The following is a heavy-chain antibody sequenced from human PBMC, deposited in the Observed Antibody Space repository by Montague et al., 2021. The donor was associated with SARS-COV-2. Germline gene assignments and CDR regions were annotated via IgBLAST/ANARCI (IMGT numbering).Heavy chain of an antibody. Sequence: SETLSLTCTVSGGSISSYYWSWIRQPPGKGLEWIGYIYYSGSTNYNPSLKSRVTISVDTSKNQFSLKLSSVTAAATAVYYCARLEAGDCSGGSCYSSWFDPWGQGTLVTVSS. CDR2: IYYSGST. CDR1: GGSISSYY. V-gene: IGHV4-59*08. J-gene: IGHJ5*02. D-gene: IGHD2-15*01. CDR3: ARLEAGDCSGGSCYSSWFDP.